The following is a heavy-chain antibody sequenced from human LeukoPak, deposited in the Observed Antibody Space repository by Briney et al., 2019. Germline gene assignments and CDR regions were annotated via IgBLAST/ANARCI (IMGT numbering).Heavy chain of an antibody. CDR1: GFTFISYW. V-gene: IGHV3-7*01. D-gene: IGHD4-17*01. CDR2: IKQDGSEK. CDR3: ARDDYGEPVDV. Sequence: PGGSLRLSCAASGFTFISYWLTWVRQAPGKGLEWVANIKQDGSEKYYVGSVKGRLTISRDNAKNSLYLQMNSLRAEDTAVYYCARDDYGEPVDVWGKGTTVTVSS. J-gene: IGHJ6*04.